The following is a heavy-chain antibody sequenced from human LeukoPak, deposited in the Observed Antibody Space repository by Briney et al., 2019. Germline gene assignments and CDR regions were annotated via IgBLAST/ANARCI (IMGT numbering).Heavy chain of an antibody. V-gene: IGHV4-39*01. Sequence: SETLSLTCTVSGGSISGSRYYWGWIRQPPGKGLEWFGGVYYSGSTYYNPSLKSRVTISVDTSKNQFSLKLNSVTAADSAVYYCARTMATVLTDFDYWGRGTLVTVSS. CDR3: ARTMATVLTDFDY. CDR1: GGSISGSRYY. D-gene: IGHD5-24*01. J-gene: IGHJ4*02. CDR2: VYYSGST.